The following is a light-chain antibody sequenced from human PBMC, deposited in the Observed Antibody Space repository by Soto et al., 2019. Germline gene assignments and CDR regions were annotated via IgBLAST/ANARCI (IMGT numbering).Light chain of an antibody. CDR1: QNILSN. CDR2: GAS. CDR3: QQYGGSPIT. J-gene: IGKJ5*01. Sequence: EIVMTQSPATLSVSPGERATLSCRAGQNILSNLACYQQKPGQAPRLLIYGASTRATGIPARFSGSGSGTDFTLTITRLEPEDFALYYCQQYGGSPITFGLGTRLEIK. V-gene: IGKV3-15*01.